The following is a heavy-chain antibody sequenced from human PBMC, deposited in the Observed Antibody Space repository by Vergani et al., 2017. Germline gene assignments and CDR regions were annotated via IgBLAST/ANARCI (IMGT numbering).Heavy chain of an antibody. V-gene: IGHV3-53*01. J-gene: IGHJ4*02. CDR1: GFTVSSNY. Sequence: EVQLVESGGGLIQPGGSLRLSCAASGFTVSSNYMSWVRQAPGKGLEWVSVIYSGGSTYYADSVKGRFTISRDNSKNSLYLQMNSLRAEDTAVYYCATSIPESPGYCSSTNCYTGDYWGQGTLVTVSS. CDR3: ATSIPESPGYCSSTNCYTGDY. D-gene: IGHD2-2*02. CDR2: IYSGGST.